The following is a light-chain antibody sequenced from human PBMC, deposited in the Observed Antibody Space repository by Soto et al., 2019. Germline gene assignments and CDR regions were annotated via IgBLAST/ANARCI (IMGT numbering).Light chain of an antibody. CDR3: SSYASSSTLYV. J-gene: IGLJ1*01. V-gene: IGLV2-14*01. Sequence: QSALTQPASVSGSPGQSITISCTGSSSDVGGYNFVSWFQQHPGKAPKVMIYNVSCRPSGVSNRFSGSKSGNTASLTISGLQAEDEADYYCSSYASSSTLYVFGTGTKVTVL. CDR2: NVS. CDR1: SSDVGGYNF.